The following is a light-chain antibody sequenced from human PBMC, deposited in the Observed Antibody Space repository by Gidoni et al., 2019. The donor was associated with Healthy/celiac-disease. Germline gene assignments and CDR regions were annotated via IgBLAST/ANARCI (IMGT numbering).Light chain of an antibody. V-gene: IGKV1-5*03. CDR2: KSS. Sequence: DIKMTQSPSTLSASVGDRVTITCRASQSISSWLAWYQQKPGKAPKLLIYKSSSLESGVPSRFSGSGSGTEFTLTISSLHPDDFATYYCQQYNSYSPGWTFGQGTKVEIK. CDR1: QSISSW. J-gene: IGKJ1*01. CDR3: QQYNSYSPGWT.